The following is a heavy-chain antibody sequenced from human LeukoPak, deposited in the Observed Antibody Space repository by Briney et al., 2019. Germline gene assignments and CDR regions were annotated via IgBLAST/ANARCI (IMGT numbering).Heavy chain of an antibody. CDR2: ISYDGSKK. J-gene: IGHJ4*02. D-gene: IGHD3-10*01. CDR1: RFAFSRYA. CDR3: ASAGSYPYDY. V-gene: IGHV3-30*04. Sequence: PGGSLRLSCATFRFAFSRYAMHWVRRAPGKGLQWVAVISYDGSKKYYADSVKGRFTISRDDSRNTLYLQMSSLRAEDTALYYCASAGSYPYDYWGQGTLVTVSS.